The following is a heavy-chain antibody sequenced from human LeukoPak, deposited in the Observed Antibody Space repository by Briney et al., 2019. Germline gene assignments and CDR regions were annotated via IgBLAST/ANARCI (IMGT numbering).Heavy chain of an antibody. CDR3: ARGPAKDRRWEY. Sequence: SETLSLTCAVYGGSFSGYYWSWIRQPPGEGLEWIGEINHSGIANYNPSRKSRVTISLDRSKNQFSLKLSAVTAADTAVYYCARGPAKDRRWEYWGQGTLVTVSS. V-gene: IGHV4-34*01. CDR1: GGSFSGYY. J-gene: IGHJ4*02. D-gene: IGHD1-26*01. CDR2: INHSGIA.